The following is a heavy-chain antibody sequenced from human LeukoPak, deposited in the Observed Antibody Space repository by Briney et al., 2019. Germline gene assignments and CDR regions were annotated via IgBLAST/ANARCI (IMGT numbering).Heavy chain of an antibody. CDR2: VNRDGSET. CDR3: VRNNAMDV. V-gene: IGHV3-7*03. D-gene: IGHD2-8*01. J-gene: IGHJ6*02. Sequence: GGSLRLSCAASGFTLSNHWMTWVRQVPGRGPEWVANVNRDGSETYYLDSVKGRFTISRDNAKSSLNLQMNSPRAEDAALYYCVRNNAMDVWGQGTAVIVSS. CDR1: GFTLSNHW.